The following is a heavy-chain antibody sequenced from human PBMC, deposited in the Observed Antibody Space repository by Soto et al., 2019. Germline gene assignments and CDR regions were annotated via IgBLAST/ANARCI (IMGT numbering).Heavy chain of an antibody. V-gene: IGHV1-3*01. CDR1: GYTFTGYA. Sequence: QVQLVQSGAEVKKPGASVKVSCKASGYTFTGYAMHWVRQAPGQRLEWMGWINAGNGNTTYSQKFQGRVTITRDTSASTAYMELRSLRSEDTAVYYCAREKYRGYVIFDYWGQGTLVTVSS. J-gene: IGHJ4*02. CDR2: INAGNGNT. D-gene: IGHD5-12*01. CDR3: AREKYRGYVIFDY.